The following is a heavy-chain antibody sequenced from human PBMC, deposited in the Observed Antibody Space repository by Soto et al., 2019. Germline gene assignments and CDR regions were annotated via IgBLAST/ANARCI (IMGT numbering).Heavy chain of an antibody. Sequence: EVQLVESGGGLVQPGGSLRLSCAASGFTFSSYWMHWVRQAPGKGLVWVSRINSDGSSTSSADSVKGRFTISRDNAKNTLYLQMNSMRAEDTAVYYCVRKSLVVAAATREDYWGQGTLVTVSS. J-gene: IGHJ4*02. CDR1: GFTFSSYW. CDR2: INSDGSST. CDR3: VRKSLVVAAATREDY. D-gene: IGHD2-15*01. V-gene: IGHV3-74*01.